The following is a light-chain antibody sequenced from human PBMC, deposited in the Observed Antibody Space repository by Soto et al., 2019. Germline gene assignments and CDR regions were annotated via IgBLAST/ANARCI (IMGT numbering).Light chain of an antibody. CDR3: HQYGRSPPFT. Sequence: EIVLTQSPGTLSLSPGERATLSCRASQSVSSTYIAWYQQNPGHAPRRLIYGASNRATGIPDRFSGSGSGTDFTLTISRLEPEDFAVYFCHQYGRSPPFTFGQGTKVEIK. CDR1: QSVSSTY. CDR2: GAS. V-gene: IGKV3-20*01. J-gene: IGKJ2*01.